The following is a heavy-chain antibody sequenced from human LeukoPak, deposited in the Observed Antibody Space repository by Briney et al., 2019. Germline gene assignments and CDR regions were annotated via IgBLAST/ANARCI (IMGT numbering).Heavy chain of an antibody. J-gene: IGHJ5*02. CDR2: IYYSGST. CDR1: GGSISSSSYC. D-gene: IGHD2-8*01. V-gene: IGHV4-39*07. Sequence: SETLSLTCTVSGGSISSSSYCWGWICQPPGKGLEWIGSIYYSGSTYYNPSLKSRVTISVDTSKNQFSLKLSSVTAADTAVYYCARDDGHCTNGVCYTWFDPWGQGTLVTVSS. CDR3: ARDDGHCTNGVCYTWFDP.